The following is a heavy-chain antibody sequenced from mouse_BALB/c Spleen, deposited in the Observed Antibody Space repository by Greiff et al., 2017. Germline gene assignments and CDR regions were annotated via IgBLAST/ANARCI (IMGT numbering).Heavy chain of an antibody. D-gene: IGHD4-1*01. Sequence: EVNVVESGGGLVQPKGSLKLSCAASGFTFNTYAMHWVCQAPGKGLEWVARIRSKSNNYATYYADSVKDRFTISRDDSQSMLYLQMNNLKTEDTAMYYCVRDGGTGYFDVWGAGTTVTVSS. CDR1: GFTFNTYA. J-gene: IGHJ1*01. V-gene: IGHV10-3*03. CDR3: VRDGGTGYFDV. CDR2: IRSKSNNYAT.